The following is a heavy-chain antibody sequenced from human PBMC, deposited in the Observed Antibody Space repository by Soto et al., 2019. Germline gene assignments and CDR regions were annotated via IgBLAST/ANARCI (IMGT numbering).Heavy chain of an antibody. V-gene: IGHV1-8*01. CDR1: GYTSTNYD. CDR2: INPKSGNT. Sequence: QVQLVQSGAEVKKPGASVRVSCKASGYTSTNYDIEWVRQATGQGPEWMGYINPKSGNTGYAQKFQGRVIFTRNTSISTVYMELSSLRSEATAVYYCANYWTISPVAFDIWGQGTMVTVSS. D-gene: IGHD3-9*01. J-gene: IGHJ3*02. CDR3: ANYWTISPVAFDI.